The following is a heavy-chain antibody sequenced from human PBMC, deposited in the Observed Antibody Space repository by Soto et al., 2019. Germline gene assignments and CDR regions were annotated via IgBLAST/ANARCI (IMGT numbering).Heavy chain of an antibody. CDR2: IYYSGST. D-gene: IGHD2-21*02. J-gene: IGHJ4*02. CDR1: GGSISSYY. Sequence: SETLSLTCTVSGGSISSYYWSWIRQPPGKGLEWIGYIYYSGSTNYNPSLKSRVTISVDTSKNQFSLKLSSVTAADTAVYYCARGQYGGNSGKDYWGQGTLVTVSS. CDR3: ARGQYGGNSGKDY. V-gene: IGHV4-59*01.